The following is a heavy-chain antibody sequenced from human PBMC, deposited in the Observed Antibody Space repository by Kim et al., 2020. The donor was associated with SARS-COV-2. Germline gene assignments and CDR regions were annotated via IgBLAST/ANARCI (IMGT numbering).Heavy chain of an antibody. D-gene: IGHD3-22*01. CDR2: VDHSGTT. Sequence: SETLSLTCVVSGASISSSSCWSWVRQPPGKGLEWIGEVDHSGTTSYNVSLKNRVSILVDKSKNQFSLRLTSVSAADTVVYYCARGVSSAWTLRAWFDPWG. CDR1: GASISSSSC. J-gene: IGHJ5*02. V-gene: IGHV4-4*02. CDR3: ARGVSSAWTLRAWFDP.